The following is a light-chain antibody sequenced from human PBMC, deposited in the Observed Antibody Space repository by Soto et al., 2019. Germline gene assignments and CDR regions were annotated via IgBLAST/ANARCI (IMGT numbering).Light chain of an antibody. Sequence: QSALTQPASVSGSPGQSITISCTGTPRDVGGYNYVSWYKQYPGKAPKLMIYDVNNRPSGVSNRFSGSKSGNTASLTISGLQAEDEADYYCSSYTSTTTVVFGGGTKLTVL. CDR1: PRDVGGYNY. V-gene: IGLV2-14*01. CDR3: SSYTSTTTVV. J-gene: IGLJ3*02. CDR2: DVN.